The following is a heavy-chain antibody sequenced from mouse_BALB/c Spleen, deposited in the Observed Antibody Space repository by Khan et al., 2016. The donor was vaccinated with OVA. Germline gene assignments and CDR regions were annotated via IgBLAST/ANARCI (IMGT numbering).Heavy chain of an antibody. CDR2: INTYTGEP. J-gene: IGHJ1*01. CDR3: ARESSYWYFDV. CDR1: GYTFTNYR. V-gene: IGHV9-1*02. Sequence: QLVQSGPGLKKPGETVKISCKASGYTFTNYRMNWMKQAPGKGLKWMGWINTYTGEPTYGDDFKGRFAFSLETSASTAYLQINNLKNEDMATYFCARESSYWYFDVWGAGTTVTVSS. D-gene: IGHD1-1*01.